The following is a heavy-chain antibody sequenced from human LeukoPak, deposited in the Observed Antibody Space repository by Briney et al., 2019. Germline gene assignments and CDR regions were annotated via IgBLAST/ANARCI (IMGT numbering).Heavy chain of an antibody. Sequence: PGRSLRLSCAPSGFSFSTSGMHWVRQAPGKGLEWVGFLQNDGSEKYFADSVKGRFTISRDNSKNTLYLQTNSLRAEDTAVYYCARESSRIAIGTLDFWGQGTLVTVSS. CDR2: LQNDGSEK. V-gene: IGHV3-33*05. CDR1: GFSFSTSG. CDR3: ARESSRIAIGTLDF. J-gene: IGHJ4*02. D-gene: IGHD6-13*01.